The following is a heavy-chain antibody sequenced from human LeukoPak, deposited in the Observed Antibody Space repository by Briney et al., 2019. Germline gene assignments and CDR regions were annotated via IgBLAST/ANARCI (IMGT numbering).Heavy chain of an antibody. CDR1: AGSFSGYY. V-gene: IGHV4-34*01. Sequence: SETLSLTCADYAGSFSGYYWSWIRQPPGKGLEWIGEINHSGSTNYNPSLKSRVTISVDTSKNQFSLKLSSVTAADTAVYYCARGSLTFDYWGQGTLVTVSS. CDR3: ARGSLTFDY. J-gene: IGHJ4*02. CDR2: INHSGST.